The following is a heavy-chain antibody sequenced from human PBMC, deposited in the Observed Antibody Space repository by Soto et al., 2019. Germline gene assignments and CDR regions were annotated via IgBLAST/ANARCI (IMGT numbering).Heavy chain of an antibody. V-gene: IGHV2-5*02. Sequence: QITLKESGPTLVKPTQTLTLTCTFSEVSLSTSGVGVGWIRQPPGKAQEWLALIYWDDDKRYSPSLKSRLTMTKDTSKNQVVLTMTNMDPVDTATYYCAHSDPTVLKLDPWGQGTLVTVSS. D-gene: IGHD1-26*01. CDR1: EVSLSTSGVG. J-gene: IGHJ5*02. CDR3: AHSDPTVLKLDP. CDR2: IYWDDDK.